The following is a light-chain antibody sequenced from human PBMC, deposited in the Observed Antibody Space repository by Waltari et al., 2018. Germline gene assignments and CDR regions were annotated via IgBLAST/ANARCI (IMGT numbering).Light chain of an antibody. Sequence: DIQMTQSPSTLSASVGDRVTITCRASQSLSNWLAWYQQKPGKAPKLLIYKTSTLESGVPSRFSGSGSGTEFTLTISSLQPDDFATYYCKQYARNTLTFGGGTKVEV. V-gene: IGKV1-5*03. J-gene: IGKJ4*01. CDR3: KQYARNTLT. CDR2: KTS. CDR1: QSLSNW.